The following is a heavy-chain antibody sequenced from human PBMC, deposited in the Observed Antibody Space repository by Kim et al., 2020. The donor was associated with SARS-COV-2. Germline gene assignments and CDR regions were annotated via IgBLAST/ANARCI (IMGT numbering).Heavy chain of an antibody. J-gene: IGHJ6*02. CDR1: GFTFSNAW. D-gene: IGHD2-2*02. V-gene: IGHV3-15*01. CDR3: TTEYCSSTSCYIEGYYYYGMDV. Sequence: GGSLRLSCAASGFTFSNAWMSWVRQAPGKGLEWVGRIKSKTDGGTTDYAAPVKGRFTISRDDSKNTLYLQMNSLKTEDTAVYYCTTEYCSSTSCYIEGYYYYGMDVWGQGTTVTVS. CDR2: IKSKTDGGTT.